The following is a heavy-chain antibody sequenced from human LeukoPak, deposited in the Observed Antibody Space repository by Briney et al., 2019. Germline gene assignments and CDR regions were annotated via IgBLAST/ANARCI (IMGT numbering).Heavy chain of an antibody. D-gene: IGHD1-1*01. V-gene: IGHV4-39*07. J-gene: IGHJ6*02. Sequence: SETLSLTCTVSGGSISSSSYYWSWIRQPPGKGLEWIGEINHSGSTNYNPSLKSRVTISVDTSKNQFSLKLSSVTAADTAVYYCARGRRYHYYYYGMDVWGQGTTVTVSS. CDR1: GGSISSSSYY. CDR2: INHSGST. CDR3: ARGRRYHYYYYGMDV.